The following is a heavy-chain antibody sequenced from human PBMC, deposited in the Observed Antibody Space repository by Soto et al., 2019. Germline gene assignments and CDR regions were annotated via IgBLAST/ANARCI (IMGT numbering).Heavy chain of an antibody. CDR2: ISAYNGNT. V-gene: IGHV1-18*01. D-gene: IGHD3-3*01. CDR1: GYTFTSYG. Sequence: QVQLVQSGAEVKKPGASVKVSCKASGYTFTSYGISWGRQAPGQGLEWMGWISAYNGNTNYAQKLQGRVTMTTDTSTSTAYMELRSLRSDDTAVYYCARDQHYDFWSGYSYYYYYMDVWGKGTTVTVSS. J-gene: IGHJ6*03. CDR3: ARDQHYDFWSGYSYYYYYMDV.